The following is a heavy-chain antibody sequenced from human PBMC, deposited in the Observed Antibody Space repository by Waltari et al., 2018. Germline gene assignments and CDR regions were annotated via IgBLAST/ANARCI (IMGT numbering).Heavy chain of an antibody. D-gene: IGHD3-10*01. V-gene: IGHV4-39*02. Sequence: VKPSETLSLTCSVSGDSITSSNYYWAWIRQPPGKGLEWIGSVYYTGSTYYKASLKSRVTISVDTSKNYFSLSLTSVTATDTAIYFCARTFMVRTIRSRGWFDPWGQGTLVTVSS. J-gene: IGHJ5*02. CDR1: GDSITSSNYY. CDR3: ARTFMVRTIRSRGWFDP. CDR2: VYYTGST.